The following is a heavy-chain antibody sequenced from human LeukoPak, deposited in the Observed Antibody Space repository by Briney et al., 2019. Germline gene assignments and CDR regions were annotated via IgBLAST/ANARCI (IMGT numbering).Heavy chain of an antibody. J-gene: IGHJ4*02. CDR1: GFTFNNYW. CDR2: IEQDGSEK. Sequence: GGSLRLSCAASGFTFNNYWMNWVRQAPGKGLEWVANIEQDGSEKYYVDSVKSRLTISRDNAKNSLSLQMNSLRAEDTAVYYCARDLRTPGFFDYWGQGTLVTVSS. V-gene: IGHV3-7*01. CDR3: ARDLRTPGFFDY.